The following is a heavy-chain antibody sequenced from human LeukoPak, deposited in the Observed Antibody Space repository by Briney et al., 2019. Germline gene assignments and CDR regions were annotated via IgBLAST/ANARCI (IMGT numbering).Heavy chain of an antibody. CDR1: GYTFTGYY. V-gene: IGHV1-2*02. CDR2: INPNSGGT. CDR3: ARDGVGGFVVVQPGAFDI. J-gene: IGHJ3*02. Sequence: ASVKVSCKASGYTFTGYYMHWVRQAPGQGLEWMGWINPNSGGTNYAQKFQGRVTMTRDTSISTAYMELSRLRSDDTAVYYCARDGVGGFVVVQPGAFDIWGQGTMVTVSS. D-gene: IGHD2-15*01.